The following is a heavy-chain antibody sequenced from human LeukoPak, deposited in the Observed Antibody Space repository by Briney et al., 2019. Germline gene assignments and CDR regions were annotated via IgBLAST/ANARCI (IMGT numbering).Heavy chain of an antibody. CDR3: ARRTSYCSSTSCRRDYYYYMDV. J-gene: IGHJ6*03. CDR1: GGSISSYY. CDR2: IYYSGST. D-gene: IGHD2-2*01. V-gene: IGHV4-59*01. Sequence: SETLSLTCTVSGGSISSYYWSWIRQPPGKGLEWIGYIYYSGSTNYNPSLKSRVTISVDTPKNQFSLKLSSVTAADTAVYYCARRTSYCSSTSCRRDYYYYMDVWGKGTTVTVSS.